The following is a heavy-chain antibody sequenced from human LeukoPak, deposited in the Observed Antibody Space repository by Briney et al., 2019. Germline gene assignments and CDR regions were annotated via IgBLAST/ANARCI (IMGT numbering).Heavy chain of an antibody. J-gene: IGHJ4*02. D-gene: IGHD3-22*01. Sequence: SVKVSCKASGGTFSSYAISWVRQAPGQGLEWMGRIIPILGIANYAQKFQGRVTITADKSTSTAYMELSSLRSEDTAVYYCARDSRKYYYDSSGYLPVDYWGQGTLVTVSS. CDR3: ARDSRKYYYDSSGYLPVDY. CDR1: GGTFSSYA. CDR2: IIPILGIA. V-gene: IGHV1-69*04.